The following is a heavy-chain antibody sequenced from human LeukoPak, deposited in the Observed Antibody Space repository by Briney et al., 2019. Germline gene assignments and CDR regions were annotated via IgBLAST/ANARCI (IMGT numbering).Heavy chain of an antibody. J-gene: IGHJ2*01. V-gene: IGHV4-34*01. CDR1: GGSFSGYY. Sequence: PSETLSLTCAVYGGSFSGYYWSWIRQPPGKGLEWIGEINHSGSTNYNPSLKSRVTISVDTSKNQFSLKLSSVTAADTAVYYCARVGVARYFDWLLAPTNYWYFDLWGRGTLVTVSS. CDR3: ARVGVARYFDWLLAPTNYWYFDL. D-gene: IGHD3-9*01. CDR2: INHSGST.